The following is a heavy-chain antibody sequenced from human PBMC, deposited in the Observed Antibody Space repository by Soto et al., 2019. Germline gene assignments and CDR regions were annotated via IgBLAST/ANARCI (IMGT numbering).Heavy chain of an antibody. J-gene: IGHJ6*02. D-gene: IGHD3-10*01. CDR2: INHSGST. CDR1: GGSFSDYS. CDR3: AREVRGVIITNYYYGMDV. Sequence: SETLSLTCAVYGGSFSDYSWTWIRQPPGKGLEWIGEINHSGSTNYNPSLKSRVTISVDTSKNQFSLKLSSVTAADTAVYYCAREVRGVIITNYYYGMDVWGQGTTVTVSS. V-gene: IGHV4-34*01.